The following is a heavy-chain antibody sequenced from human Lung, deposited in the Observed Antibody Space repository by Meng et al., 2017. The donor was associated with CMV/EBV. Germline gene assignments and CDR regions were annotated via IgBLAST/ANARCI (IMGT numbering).Heavy chain of an antibody. V-gene: IGHV1-69*08. CDR2: IIPILGTA. J-gene: IGHJ6*02. CDR3: ATDGGLGEVVLTINYYYYALDV. CDR1: GDTSSGYT. D-gene: IGHD3-10*01. Sequence: SVXVSXKASGDTSSGYTINWVRQAPGQGLEWVGRIIPILGTANYAQKLQGRVTFTADKATSTAYMELSSLRSEDTAVYYCATDGGLGEVVLTINYYYYALDVXGQGXSVTVSS.